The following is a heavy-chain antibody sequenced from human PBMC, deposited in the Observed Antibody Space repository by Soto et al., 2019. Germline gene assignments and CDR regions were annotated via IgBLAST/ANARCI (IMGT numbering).Heavy chain of an antibody. D-gene: IGHD3-3*01. CDR1: GFAFSGSA. Sequence: GGSLRLSCAASGFAFSGSAMHWVRQASGKGLEWVGRIRSKANTYATAYAASVEGRFTISRDDSTNTAYLQMNSLKTEDTAVYYCLAGGVVTGTPFYYGMDVWGQGTTVTVSS. CDR2: IRSKANTYAT. J-gene: IGHJ6*02. V-gene: IGHV3-73*01. CDR3: LAGGVVTGTPFYYGMDV.